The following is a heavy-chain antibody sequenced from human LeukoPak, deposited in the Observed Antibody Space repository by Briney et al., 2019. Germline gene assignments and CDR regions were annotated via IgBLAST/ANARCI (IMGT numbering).Heavy chain of an antibody. D-gene: IGHD3-3*01. CDR3: VGTFTVFGVVSTIE. CDR1: GFTFSSYA. V-gene: IGHV3-30-3*01. J-gene: IGHJ4*02. Sequence: SGRSLRLSCAASGFTFSSYAMHWVRQAPGKGLEWVAVISYDGSNKYYADSVKSRFTISRDNSQNTVFLQMSSLRVDDTAAYYCVGTFTVFGVVSTIEWGQGTLVTVSS. CDR2: ISYDGSNK.